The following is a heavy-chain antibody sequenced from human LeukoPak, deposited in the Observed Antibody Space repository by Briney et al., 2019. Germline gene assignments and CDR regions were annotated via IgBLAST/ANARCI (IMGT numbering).Heavy chain of an antibody. CDR2: ISWDGGST. J-gene: IGHJ6*03. V-gene: IGHV3-43D*03. CDR3: TSSTNLGYYYYMDV. Sequence: GGSLRLSCAASGFTFDDYAMHWVRQAPGKGLEWVSLISWDGGSTYYADSVKGRFTISRDNNKNSLYLQMNSLRAEDTALYYCTSSTNLGYYYYMDVWGKGTTVTVSS. CDR1: GFTFDDYA. D-gene: IGHD1-7*01.